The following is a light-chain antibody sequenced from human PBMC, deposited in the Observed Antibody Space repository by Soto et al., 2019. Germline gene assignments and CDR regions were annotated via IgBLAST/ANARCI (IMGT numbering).Light chain of an antibody. CDR1: QSVSSN. V-gene: IGKV3-15*01. J-gene: IGKJ3*01. CDR2: GAS. CDR3: QQYNNWPPL. Sequence: EIVLTHAPATLSVSPGERATLSCRASQSVSSNLAWYQQKPGQAPRLLIYGASTRATGIPARFSGSGSGTEFTLTISSLQSEDFAVYYCQQYNNWPPLFGPGTKVDIK.